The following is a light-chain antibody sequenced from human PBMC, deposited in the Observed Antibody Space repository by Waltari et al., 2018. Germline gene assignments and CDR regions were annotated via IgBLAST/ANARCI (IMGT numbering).Light chain of an antibody. V-gene: IGLV2-14*03. CDR3: SSYTSSSTLV. Sequence: QSSLTHPASVSGSPGQSITISFPATSSYVVGYNYFSWYPQHPGKAPKLMIYDVSNRPSGVSNRFSGSKSGNTASLTISGLQAEDEADYYCSSYTSSSTLVFGTGTKVTVL. CDR1: SSYVVGYNY. J-gene: IGLJ1*01. CDR2: DVS.